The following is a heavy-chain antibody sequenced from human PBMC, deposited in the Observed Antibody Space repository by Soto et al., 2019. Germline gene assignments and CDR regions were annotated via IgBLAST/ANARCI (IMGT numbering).Heavy chain of an antibody. V-gene: IGHV1-8*01. CDR3: ARSAGHYYYGSGSYDWFDP. J-gene: IGHJ5*02. D-gene: IGHD3-10*01. CDR2: MNPNSGNT. Sequence: QVQLVQSGAEVKKPGASVKVSCKASGYTFTSYDINWVRQATGQGLEWMGWMNPNSGNTGYAQKFQGRVTMTRNTSISTAYMELSSLRSEDTAVYSCARSAGHYYYGSGSYDWFDPWGQGTLVTVSS. CDR1: GYTFTSYD.